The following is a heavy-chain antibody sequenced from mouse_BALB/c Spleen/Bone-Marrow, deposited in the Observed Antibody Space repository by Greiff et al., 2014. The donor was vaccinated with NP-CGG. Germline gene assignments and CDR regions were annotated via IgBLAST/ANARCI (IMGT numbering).Heavy chain of an antibody. CDR1: GYSFTSYW. Sequence: ELQLQQSGTVLARPGASVKMSCKASGYSFTSYWMHWVKQRPGQGLEWIGAIYPGNSDTSYNQKFKGKAKLTAVTSASTAYMELSSLTNEDSAVYYCTNGYDYYAMDYWGQGTSVTVSS. V-gene: IGHV1-5*01. J-gene: IGHJ4*01. D-gene: IGHD2-2*01. CDR2: IYPGNSDT. CDR3: TNGYDYYAMDY.